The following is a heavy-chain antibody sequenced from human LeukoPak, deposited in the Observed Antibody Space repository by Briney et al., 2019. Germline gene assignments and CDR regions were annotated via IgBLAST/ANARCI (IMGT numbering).Heavy chain of an antibody. CDR3: ARDYYYYNSGSPLFYY. V-gene: IGHV4-39*07. Sequence: SETLSLTCTVSGGSISTSNYYWGWIRQPPGKGLEWIGNIFYSGSTYYSPSLKSRVTISLDTSRNQFSLKLSSVTAADTAVYYCARDYYYYNSGSPLFYYWGQGTLVTVSS. CDR2: IFYSGST. CDR1: GGSISTSNYY. J-gene: IGHJ4*02. D-gene: IGHD3-10*01.